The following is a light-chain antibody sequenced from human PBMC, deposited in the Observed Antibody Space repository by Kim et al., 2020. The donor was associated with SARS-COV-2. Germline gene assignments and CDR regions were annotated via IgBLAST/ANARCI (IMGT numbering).Light chain of an antibody. CDR3: QQYNNWPET. V-gene: IGKV3-15*01. Sequence: SGSPGERATLSGRASQSVTSNLAWYQQKPGQPPSLLIYGASYRATGIPARFSGSGSGTEFTLTISSLQSEDFAVYYCQQYNNWPETFGQGTKLEI. CDR1: QSVTSN. CDR2: GAS. J-gene: IGKJ2*01.